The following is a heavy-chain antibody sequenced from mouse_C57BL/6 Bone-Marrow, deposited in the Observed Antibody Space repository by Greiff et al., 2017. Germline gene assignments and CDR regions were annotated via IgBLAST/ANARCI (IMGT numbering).Heavy chain of an antibody. Sequence: QVQLQQSGAELVRPGASVTLSCKASGYTFTDYEMHWVKQTPVHGLEWIGAIDPETGGTAYNQKFKGKAILTADKSSSTAYMELRSLTSEDSAVYYCTRRGYDWYFDVWGTGTTVTVSS. J-gene: IGHJ1*03. CDR1: GYTFTDYE. CDR2: IDPETGGT. CDR3: TRRGYDWYFDV. D-gene: IGHD2-2*01. V-gene: IGHV1-15*01.